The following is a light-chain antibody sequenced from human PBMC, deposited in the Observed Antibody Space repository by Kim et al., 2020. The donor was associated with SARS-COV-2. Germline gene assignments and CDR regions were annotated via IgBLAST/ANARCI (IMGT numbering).Light chain of an antibody. CDR1: KLGDKY. V-gene: IGLV3-1*01. CDR2: QAA. Sequence: VSPGQTASVTCSGDKLGDKYVFWYQKRPGQSPVLVIYQAAKRPSGIPERFSGSISGNTATLTISETQAMDEADYYCQTWDSSSGVFGTGTKVTVL. J-gene: IGLJ1*01. CDR3: QTWDSSSGV.